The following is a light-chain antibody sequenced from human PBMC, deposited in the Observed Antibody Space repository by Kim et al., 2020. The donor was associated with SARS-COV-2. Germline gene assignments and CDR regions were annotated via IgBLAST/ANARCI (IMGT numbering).Light chain of an antibody. J-gene: IGKJ4*01. CDR2: AAS. V-gene: IGKV1-27*01. CDR1: PGISNY. CDR3: QKYNSATLT. Sequence: DIQMTQSPSSLSASVGDRVTITCRASPGISNYLAWYQQKPGKVPKLLIYAASTLQSGVPSRFSGSGSGTDFTLTISSLQPEDVATYYCQKYNSATLTFGGGTKVDIK.